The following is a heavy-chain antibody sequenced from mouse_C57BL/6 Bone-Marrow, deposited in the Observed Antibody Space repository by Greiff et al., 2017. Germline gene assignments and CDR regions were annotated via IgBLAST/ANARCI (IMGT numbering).Heavy chain of an antibody. CDR1: GYNFTNYW. CDR2: IYPGGGYT. CDR3: ARIPDYEYYFDY. Sequence: VQLQQSGAELVRPGTSVKMSCKASGYNFTNYWIGWAKQRPGHGLEWIGDIYPGGGYTTYNEKFKGKATLTADKSSSTAYMQFSSLTSEDSAIDYCARIPDYEYYFDYWGQGTTLTVSS. J-gene: IGHJ2*01. D-gene: IGHD2-4*01. V-gene: IGHV1-63*01.